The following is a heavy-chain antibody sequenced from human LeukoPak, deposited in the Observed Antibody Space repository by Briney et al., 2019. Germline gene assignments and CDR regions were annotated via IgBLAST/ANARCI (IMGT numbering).Heavy chain of an antibody. V-gene: IGHV3-21*01. Sequence: PGGSLRLSCAASGFTFSSYAMSWVRQAPGKGLEWVSSISSSSSYIYYADSVKGRFTISRDNAKNSLYLQMNSLRAEDTAVYYCASSLGVYHSSGYLRNWGQGTLVTVSS. CDR3: ASSLGVYHSSGYLRN. D-gene: IGHD3-22*01. J-gene: IGHJ1*01. CDR1: GFTFSSYA. CDR2: ISSSSSYI.